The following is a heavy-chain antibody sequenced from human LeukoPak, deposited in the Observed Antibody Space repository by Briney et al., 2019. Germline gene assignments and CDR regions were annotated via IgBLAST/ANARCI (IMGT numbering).Heavy chain of an antibody. Sequence: GGSLRLSCAVSGFTFSSYAMSWVRQAPGKGLEWVSAISGSGGSTYYADSVKGRFTISRDNSKNTLYLQMNSLRAEDTAVYYCARYCSSTSCYRSPDAFDIWGQGTMVTVSS. CDR3: ARYCSSTSCYRSPDAFDI. D-gene: IGHD2-2*01. V-gene: IGHV3-23*01. CDR2: ISGSGGST. CDR1: GFTFSSYA. J-gene: IGHJ3*02.